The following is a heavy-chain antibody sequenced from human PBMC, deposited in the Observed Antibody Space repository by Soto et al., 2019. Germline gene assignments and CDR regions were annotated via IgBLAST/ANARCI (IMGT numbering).Heavy chain of an antibody. CDR3: ARMVVQAAYFEY. CDR2: IYSGGST. V-gene: IGHV3-66*01. Sequence: GGSLRLSCAASGFTVSSNYMSWVRQAPGKGLEWVSVIYSGGSTYYADSVKGRFTISRDNSKNTLYLQMNSLRAEDTAVYYCARMVVQAAYFEYWGQGTLVTVSS. CDR1: GFTVSSNY. J-gene: IGHJ4*02. D-gene: IGHD2-2*01.